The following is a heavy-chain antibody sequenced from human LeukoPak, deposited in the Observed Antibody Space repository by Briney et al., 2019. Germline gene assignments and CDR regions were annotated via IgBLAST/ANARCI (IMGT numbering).Heavy chain of an antibody. CDR2: IIPILGIA. Sequence: SVKVSCKASGGTFSSYAISWVRQAPGQGHQWMGRIIPILGIANYAQKFQGRVTITADKSTSTAYMELSSLRSEDTAVYYCARETYCGGDCYSELWFDPWGQGTLVTVSS. V-gene: IGHV1-69*04. D-gene: IGHD2-21*02. CDR1: GGTFSSYA. CDR3: ARETYCGGDCYSELWFDP. J-gene: IGHJ5*02.